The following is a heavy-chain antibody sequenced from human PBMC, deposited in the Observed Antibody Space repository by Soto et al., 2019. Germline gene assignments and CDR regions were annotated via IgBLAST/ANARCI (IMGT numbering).Heavy chain of an antibody. Sequence: SETLSLTCAVYGGSFSGYYWSWIRQPPGKGLEWIGEINHSGSTNYNPSLKSRVTISVDTSKNQFSLKLSSVTAADTAVYYCARGNITGNNWFDPWGQGTLVTVSS. V-gene: IGHV4-34*01. CDR3: ARGNITGNNWFDP. J-gene: IGHJ5*02. CDR2: INHSGST. D-gene: IGHD1-20*01. CDR1: GGSFSGYY.